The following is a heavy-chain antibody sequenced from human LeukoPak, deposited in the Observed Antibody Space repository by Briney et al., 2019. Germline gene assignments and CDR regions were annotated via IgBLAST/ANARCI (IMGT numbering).Heavy chain of an antibody. CDR2: MNPNSGNT. V-gene: IGHV1-8*01. Sequence: ASVKVSCKASGYTFTSYDINWVRQATGQGLEWMGWMNPNSGNTGYAQKFQGRVTMTRNTSISTAYMELSSLRSEDTAVYYCARSLGGWEPRDCWGQGTLVTVSS. CDR3: ARSLGGWEPRDC. J-gene: IGHJ4*02. CDR1: GYTFTSYD. D-gene: IGHD1-26*01.